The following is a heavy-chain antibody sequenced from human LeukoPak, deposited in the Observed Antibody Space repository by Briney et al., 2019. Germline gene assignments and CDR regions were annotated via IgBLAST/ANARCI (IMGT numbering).Heavy chain of an antibody. J-gene: IGHJ6*02. CDR1: GYTFTSYA. CDR2: INAGNGNT. V-gene: IGHV1-3*01. D-gene: IGHD5-18*01. Sequence: ASVKVSCKASGYTFTSYAMHWVRQAPGQRLEWMGWINAGNGNTKYSQKFQGRVTITRDTSASTAYMELSRLRSDDTAVYYCARDLAPGDTAMAHYYYYGMDVWGQGTTVTVSS. CDR3: ARDLAPGDTAMAHYYYYGMDV.